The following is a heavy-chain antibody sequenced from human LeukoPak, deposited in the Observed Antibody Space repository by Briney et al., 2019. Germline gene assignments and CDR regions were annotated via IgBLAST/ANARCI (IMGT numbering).Heavy chain of an antibody. J-gene: IGHJ3*02. D-gene: IGHD3-22*01. V-gene: IGHV3-7*03. CDR2: IKQDGSEK. Sequence: GGSLRLSCAASGFTFSSYWMSWVRQAPGKGLEWVANIKQDGSEKYYVDSVKGRFTISRDNAKNSLYLQMNSLRAEDTALYYCAKVTLAYYDSSGYYFGAFDIWGQGTMVTVSS. CDR3: AKVTLAYYDSSGYYFGAFDI. CDR1: GFTFSSYW.